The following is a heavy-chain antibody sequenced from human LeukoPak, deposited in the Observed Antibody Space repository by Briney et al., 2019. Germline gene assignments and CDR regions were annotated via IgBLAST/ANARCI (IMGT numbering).Heavy chain of an antibody. CDR1: GFTFSGYW. CDR3: ARVRSAAAGPLDY. CDR2: IDEDGSAK. V-gene: IGHV3-7*01. D-gene: IGHD6-13*01. Sequence: GGSLRLSCAAPGFTFSGYWMTWLRQAPGKGPEWVANIDEDGSAKYYVDSVKGRFTISRDNAKKSLYLQMNRLRADDTAVYHCARVRSAAAGPLDYWGQGTLVTVSS. J-gene: IGHJ4*02.